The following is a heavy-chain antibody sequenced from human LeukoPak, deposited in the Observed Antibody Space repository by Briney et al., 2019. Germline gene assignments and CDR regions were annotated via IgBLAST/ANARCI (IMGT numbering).Heavy chain of an antibody. Sequence: PSETLSLTCTVSGGSISSYYWSWIRQPPGKGLEWIGYIYYSGSTNYNPSLKSRVTISVDTSKNQFSLKLSSVTAADTAVYYCARAPLGSGRPFDYWGQGTLVTVSS. CDR1: GGSISSYY. CDR2: IYYSGST. CDR3: ARAPLGSGRPFDY. J-gene: IGHJ4*02. V-gene: IGHV4-59*01.